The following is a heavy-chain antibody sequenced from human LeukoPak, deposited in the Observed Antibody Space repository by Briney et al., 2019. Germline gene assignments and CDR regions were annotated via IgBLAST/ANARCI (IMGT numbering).Heavy chain of an antibody. CDR2: ISAYNGNT. V-gene: IGHV1-18*01. CDR1: GYTFTSYG. D-gene: IGHD3-9*01. CDR3: ARTPPGSYDILTGYFRAPYYFDY. Sequence: ASVNVSCKASGYTFTSYGISWVRQAPGQGLEWMGWISAYNGNTNYAQKLQGRVTMTTDTSTSTAYMELRSLRSDDTAVYYCARTPPGSYDILTGYFRAPYYFDYWGQGTLVTVSS. J-gene: IGHJ4*02.